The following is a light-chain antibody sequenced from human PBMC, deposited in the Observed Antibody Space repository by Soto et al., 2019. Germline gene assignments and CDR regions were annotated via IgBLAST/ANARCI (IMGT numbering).Light chain of an antibody. CDR1: SSDIGGYNY. CDR2: DVS. V-gene: IGLV2-14*03. CDR3: SAYTTSGSRL. Sequence: QSALTQPASVSGSPGQWITISFTGTSSDIGGYNYVSWYQQHPGKAPKLMIYDVSRRPSGISNRFSGSKSGNTASLTISGLQAEDEADYYCSAYTTSGSRLFGGGTKLTVL. J-gene: IGLJ2*01.